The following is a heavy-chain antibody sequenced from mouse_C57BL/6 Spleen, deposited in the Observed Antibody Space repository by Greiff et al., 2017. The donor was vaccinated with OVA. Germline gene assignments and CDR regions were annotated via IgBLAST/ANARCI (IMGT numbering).Heavy chain of an antibody. CDR3: ARVGAAMDY. CDR1: GFTFSDYY. J-gene: IGHJ4*01. CDR2: INYDGSST. V-gene: IGHV5-16*01. Sequence: EVMLVESEGGLVQPGSSMKLSCTASGFTFSDYYMAWVRQVPEKGLEWVANINYDGSSTYYLDSLKSRFIISRDNAKNILYLQMSSLKSEDTATYYCARVGAAMDYWGQGTSVTVSS.